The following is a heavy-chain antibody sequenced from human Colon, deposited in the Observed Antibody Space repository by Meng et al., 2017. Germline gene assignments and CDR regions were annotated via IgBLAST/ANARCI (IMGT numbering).Heavy chain of an antibody. CDR2: VYYTGSA. J-gene: IGHJ4*02. CDR3: ARGRGSYSSIDF. D-gene: IGHD1-26*01. CDR1: GGSVSSPSYY. V-gene: IGHV4-61*03. Sequence: VQLQWSGPRLLRPSETLSPTCTLSGGSVSSPSYYWSWIRQTPGKGLEWIGYVYYTGSANYNPSLKSRATISVDTSKNHFSLNLTSVTAADTAVYYCARGRGSYSSIDFWGQGTLVTVSS.